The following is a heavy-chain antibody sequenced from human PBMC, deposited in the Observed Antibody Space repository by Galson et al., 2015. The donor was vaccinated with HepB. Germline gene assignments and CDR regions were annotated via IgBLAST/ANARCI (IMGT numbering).Heavy chain of an antibody. V-gene: IGHV4-59*12. D-gene: IGHD2-2*01. CDR2: IYYSGST. CDR1: GFTFSNAW. CDR3: ARGVVPAAIYYYYYMDV. Sequence: LRLSCAASGFTFSNAWMSWVRQAPGKGLEWIGYIYYSGSTNYNPSLKSRVTISVDTSKNQFSLKLSSVTAADTAVYYCARGVVPAAIYYYYYMDVWGKGTTVTVSS. J-gene: IGHJ6*03.